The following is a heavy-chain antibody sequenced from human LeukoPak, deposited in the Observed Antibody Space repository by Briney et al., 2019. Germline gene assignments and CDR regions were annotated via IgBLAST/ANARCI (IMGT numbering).Heavy chain of an antibody. CDR2: ISGSGNFI. J-gene: IGHJ6*02. CDR3: AKASKYYYYYYGMDV. CDR1: GFTFTSYT. V-gene: IGHV3-48*01. Sequence: GGSLRLSCAASGFTFTSYTMNWVRQAPGKGLEWISHISGSGNFIYYADSVEGRFSISRDNAKNSLYLQMNSLRAEDTALYYCAKASKYYYYYYGMDVWGQGTTVTVSS.